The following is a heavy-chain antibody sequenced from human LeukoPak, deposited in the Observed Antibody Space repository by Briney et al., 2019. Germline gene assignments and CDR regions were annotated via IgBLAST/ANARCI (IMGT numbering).Heavy chain of an antibody. V-gene: IGHV1-18*01. J-gene: IGHJ4*02. CDR2: ISAYNGKT. D-gene: IGHD6-13*01. CDR3: ARAPGDSSSWYGDDY. CDR1: DYTFTNYG. Sequence: ASVKVSCKASDYTFTNYGVSWVRQAPGQGLEWMGWISAYNGKTYYAQKFQGRVTVTTDTSTSTAYMDLRSLRSDDTAVYYCARAPGDSSSWYGDDYWGQGTLVTVSS.